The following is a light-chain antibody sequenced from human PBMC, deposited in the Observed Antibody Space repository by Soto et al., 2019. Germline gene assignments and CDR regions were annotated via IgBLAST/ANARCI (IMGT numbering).Light chain of an antibody. CDR2: DAS. CDR3: QQYGDSPT. CDR1: QSVSSNY. J-gene: IGKJ1*01. V-gene: IGKV3-20*01. Sequence: EIVLTQSPGTLSLSPGERATLSCRASQSVSSNYLAWYQQKPGQAPRLLIYDASSRATGISDRFSGGGSGTDFPLTISRLEPEDFAVYYCQQYGDSPTFGQGTKVEIK.